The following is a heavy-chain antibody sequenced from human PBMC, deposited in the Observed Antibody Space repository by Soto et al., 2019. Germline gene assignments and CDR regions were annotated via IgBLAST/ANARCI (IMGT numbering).Heavy chain of an antibody. D-gene: IGHD3-10*01. J-gene: IGHJ3*02. Sequence: GGSLRLSCAASGLIFSNYAMHWVHQAPGKGLEWVAVISRDGSNIYYTDSVKGRFTISRDNSKNTLYLQMNSLRAEDTAVYYCTKDHMGFYGSGSYFSIWGQGTLVTVSS. CDR1: GLIFSNYA. CDR3: TKDHMGFYGSGSYFSI. CDR2: ISRDGSNI. V-gene: IGHV3-30*18.